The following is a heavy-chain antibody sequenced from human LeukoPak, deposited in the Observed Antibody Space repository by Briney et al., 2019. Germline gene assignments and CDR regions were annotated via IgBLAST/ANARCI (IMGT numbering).Heavy chain of an antibody. V-gene: IGHV3-48*03. Sequence: GGSLRLSCAASGFTFSSYEMNWVRQAPGKGLEWVSYISGSGSTIYYADSVKGRFTISRDNAKNSLYLQMNSLRAEDTAVYYCAELGFTMIGGVWGKGTTVTISS. CDR3: AELGFTMIGGV. CDR1: GFTFSSYE. CDR2: ISGSGSTI. J-gene: IGHJ6*04. D-gene: IGHD3-10*02.